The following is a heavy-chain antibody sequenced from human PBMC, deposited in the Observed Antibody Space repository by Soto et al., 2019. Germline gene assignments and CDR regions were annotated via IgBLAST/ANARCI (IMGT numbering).Heavy chain of an antibody. D-gene: IGHD4-17*01. CDR1: GYTFTSYG. Sequence: GASVKVSCKASGYTFTSYGISWVRQAPGQGLEWMGGFDVEDGETIYAQKFQGRVTMTEDTSADTAYMELSSLRSEDTAVYYCATLAYGGKFDYWGQGTLVTVSS. CDR2: FDVEDGET. CDR3: ATLAYGGKFDY. V-gene: IGHV1-24*01. J-gene: IGHJ4*02.